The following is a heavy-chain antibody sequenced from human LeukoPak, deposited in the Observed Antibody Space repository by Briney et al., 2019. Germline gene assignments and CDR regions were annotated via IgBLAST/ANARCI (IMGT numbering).Heavy chain of an antibody. CDR3: ASVLDY. CDR1: RFTFSSYA. J-gene: IGHJ4*02. V-gene: IGHV3-30*04. Sequence: GGSLRLSCAASRFTFSSYAMSWVRQAPGKGLEWVAVIAYDGSDKYYADSVRGRFTISRDNSKNTVYLQMNNLKTEDTAIYYCASVLDYWGQGILVTVSS. CDR2: IAYDGSDK.